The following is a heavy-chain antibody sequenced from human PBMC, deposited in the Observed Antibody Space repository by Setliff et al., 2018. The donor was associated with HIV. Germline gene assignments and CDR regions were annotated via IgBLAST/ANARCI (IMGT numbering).Heavy chain of an antibody. CDR3: ARDRLDGYNSGFDY. V-gene: IGHV4-59*01. Sequence: PSETLSLTCTVSGGPIISYYWSWIRQPPGKGLEWIGYIYYSGSTTYNPSLKSRVTISVDTSKNQFSLKLSSVTAADTAVYYCARDRLDGYNSGFDYWGQGTLVTVSS. J-gene: IGHJ4*02. CDR2: IYYSGST. D-gene: IGHD5-12*01. CDR1: GGPIISYY.